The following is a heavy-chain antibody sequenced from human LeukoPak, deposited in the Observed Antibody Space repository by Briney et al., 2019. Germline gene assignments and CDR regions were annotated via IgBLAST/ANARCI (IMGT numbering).Heavy chain of an antibody. Sequence: GGSLRLSCAASGFTVSSNYMSWVRQAPGKGLEWVSVIYSGGSTYYADSVKGRFTISRDNSKNTLYLQMNSLRAEDTAVYYCARDRFGSYAGAFDIWGEGTMVTVSS. CDR3: ARDRFGSYAGAFDI. V-gene: IGHV3-66*01. CDR1: GFTVSSNY. J-gene: IGHJ3*02. D-gene: IGHD1-26*01. CDR2: IYSGGST.